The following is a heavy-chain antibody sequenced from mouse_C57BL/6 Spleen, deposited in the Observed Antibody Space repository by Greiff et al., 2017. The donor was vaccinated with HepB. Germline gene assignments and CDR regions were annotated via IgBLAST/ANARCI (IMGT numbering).Heavy chain of an antibody. J-gene: IGHJ3*01. CDR1: GYAFTNYL. Sequence: VKLQESGAELVRPGTSVKVSCKASGYAFTNYLIEWVKQRPGQGLEWIGVINPGSGGTNYNEKFKGKATLTADKSSSTAYMQLSSLTSEDSAVYFCARDTGYWGQGTLVTVSA. CDR3: ARDTGY. V-gene: IGHV1-54*01. CDR2: INPGSGGT. D-gene: IGHD1-1*01.